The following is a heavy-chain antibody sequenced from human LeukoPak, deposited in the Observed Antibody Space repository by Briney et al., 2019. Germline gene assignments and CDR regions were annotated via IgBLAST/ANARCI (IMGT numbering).Heavy chain of an antibody. Sequence: GASVKVSCKASGYTFTSYGISWVRQAPGQGLEWMGWINPHSGDTNYARSFQGRVTMTRDTSISTAYMELSRLRFDDTVVYYCAKDPFDQMLPENWFDPWGQGTLVTVSS. CDR1: GYTFTSYG. D-gene: IGHD2-2*01. CDR2: INPHSGDT. CDR3: AKDPFDQMLPENWFDP. V-gene: IGHV1-2*02. J-gene: IGHJ5*02.